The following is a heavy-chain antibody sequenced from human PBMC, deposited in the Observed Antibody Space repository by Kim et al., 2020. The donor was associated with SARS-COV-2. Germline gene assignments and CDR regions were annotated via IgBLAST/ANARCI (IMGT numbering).Heavy chain of an antibody. Sequence: GGSLRLSCAASGFTFSSYSMNWVRQTPGKGLEWISYIDTTGGTIYYADSVKGRFTISRDNARNSVSLDMSLLRDEDTAVYYCARTDHKFNWNAHGYFDFWGQGSLVTVSS. D-gene: IGHD1-20*01. CDR3: ARTDHKFNWNAHGYFDF. V-gene: IGHV3-48*02. CDR2: IDTTGGTI. CDR1: GFTFSSYS. J-gene: IGHJ4*02.